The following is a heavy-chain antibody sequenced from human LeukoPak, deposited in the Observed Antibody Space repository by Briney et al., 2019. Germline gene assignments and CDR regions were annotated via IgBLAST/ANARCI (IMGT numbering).Heavy chain of an antibody. J-gene: IGHJ4*02. CDR1: GGTFSSYA. CDR3: ASGGVYCSGGSCFIDY. Sequence: ASVKVSCKASGGTFSSYAISWVRQAPGHPLEWMGRIIAILGIATYGQKFQGRVTITADKSTSTAYMELSSLRSEDTAVYYCASGGVYCSGGSCFIDYWGQGTLVTVSS. D-gene: IGHD2-15*01. V-gene: IGHV1-69*04. CDR2: IIAILGIA.